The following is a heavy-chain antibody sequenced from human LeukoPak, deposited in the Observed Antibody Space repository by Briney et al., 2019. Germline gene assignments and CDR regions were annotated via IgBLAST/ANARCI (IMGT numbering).Heavy chain of an antibody. D-gene: IGHD4-17*01. CDR1: GGSISSGGYS. CDR2: IYHSGST. J-gene: IGHJ6*02. CDR3: ARRSPVTTSDYYYGMDV. V-gene: IGHV4-30-2*01. Sequence: SQTLSLTCAVSGGSISSGGYSWSWIRQPPGKGLEWIGYIYHSGSTYYNPSLKSRVTISVDRSKNQFSLKLSSVTAADTAVYYCARRSPVTTSDYYYGMDVWGQGTTVTVSS.